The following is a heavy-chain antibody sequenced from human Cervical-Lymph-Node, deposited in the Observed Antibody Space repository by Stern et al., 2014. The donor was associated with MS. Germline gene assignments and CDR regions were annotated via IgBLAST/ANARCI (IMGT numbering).Heavy chain of an antibody. J-gene: IGHJ4*02. CDR1: GGSISSGGYY. CDR3: ARATYYYDSSGYLLDY. Sequence: VQLVESGPGLVKPSQTLSLTCTVSGGSISSGGYYWSWIRQHPGKGLEWIGSIYYSGSTYYNPSLKSRVTISVDTSKNQFSLKLSSVTAADTAVYYCARATYYYDSSGYLLDYWGQGTLVTVSS. CDR2: IYYSGST. V-gene: IGHV4-31*03. D-gene: IGHD3-22*01.